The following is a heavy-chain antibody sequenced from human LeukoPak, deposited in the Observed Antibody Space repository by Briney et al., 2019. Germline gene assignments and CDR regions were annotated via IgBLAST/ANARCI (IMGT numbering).Heavy chain of an antibody. CDR1: GGSISSYY. J-gene: IGHJ5*02. D-gene: IGHD6-13*01. CDR2: IFYSGST. CDR3: ARRSSWFPYWFDP. V-gene: IGHV4-59*01. Sequence: SETLSLTCTVSGGSISSYYWGWIRQPPGKGLEWIGYIFYSGSTNYNPSLKSRVTISGDTSKNQFSLKLSSVTAADTAVYYCARRSSWFPYWFDPWGQGTLVTVSS.